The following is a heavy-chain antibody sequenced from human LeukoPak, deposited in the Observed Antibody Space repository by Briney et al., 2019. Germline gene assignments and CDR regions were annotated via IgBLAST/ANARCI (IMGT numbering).Heavy chain of an antibody. V-gene: IGHV4-39*07. Sequence: PSETLSLTCTVSGGSISSSSYYWGWIRQPPGKGLEWIGSIYYSGSTYYNPSLKSRVTISVDTSKNQFSLKLSSVTAADTAVYYCARWGGRGYCSSTSCYSNWFDPWGQGTLVTVSS. D-gene: IGHD2-2*01. J-gene: IGHJ5*02. CDR2: IYYSGST. CDR1: GGSISSSSYY. CDR3: ARWGGRGYCSSTSCYSNWFDP.